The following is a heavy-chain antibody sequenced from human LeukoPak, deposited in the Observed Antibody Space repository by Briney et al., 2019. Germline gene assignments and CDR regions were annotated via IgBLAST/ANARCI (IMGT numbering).Heavy chain of an antibody. V-gene: IGHV3-48*03. CDR3: AELGITMIGGV. J-gene: IGHJ6*04. Sequence: GALKLSCATPGFTLRSYEINWVRQGPGEGVEWVSYISSSGSTIYYADSVKGRFTISRDNAKNSLYLQMNSLRAEDTAVYYRAELGITMIGGVWGKGTTVTISS. D-gene: IGHD3-10*02. CDR1: GFTLRSYE. CDR2: ISSSGSTI.